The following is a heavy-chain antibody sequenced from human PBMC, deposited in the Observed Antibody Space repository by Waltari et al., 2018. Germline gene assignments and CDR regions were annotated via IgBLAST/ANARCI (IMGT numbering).Heavy chain of an antibody. CDR3: AXGGMTGNTRXXPWYFDV. CDR1: GFIARNTS. J-gene: IGHJ2*01. V-gene: IGHV3-53*01. D-gene: IGHD1-7*01. CDR2: IYVGDDT. Sequence: EVQLVESGGXLIQPGGSLXLSCAAXGFIARNTSMXWARQAPGKGLEWFSLIYVGDDTCYADXVKGRFTISSDIXENXLYLRXSXLRVEDSAXXYCAXGGMTGNTRXXPWYFDVXGRGTLVTVXS.